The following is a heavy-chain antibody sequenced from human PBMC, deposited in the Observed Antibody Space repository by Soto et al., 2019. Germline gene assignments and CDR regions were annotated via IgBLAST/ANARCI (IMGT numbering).Heavy chain of an antibody. CDR3: AKESEENENVPIPGDN. V-gene: IGHV3-23*01. CDR2: LSGSGTMR. Sequence: EVQLLESGGGLVQPGGSLRLSCAASGFSFRNYAMTWVRQAPGKGLEWVSGLSGSGTMRYYADSVRGRFIISRDNAKNTLFLQMDNLRVEDSAGYYCAKESEENENVPIPGDNWGQGTPVTVSS. D-gene: IGHD1-1*01. CDR1: GFSFRNYA. J-gene: IGHJ4*02.